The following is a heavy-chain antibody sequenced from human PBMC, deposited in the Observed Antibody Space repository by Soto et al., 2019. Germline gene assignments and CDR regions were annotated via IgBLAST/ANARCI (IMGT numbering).Heavy chain of an antibody. D-gene: IGHD3-22*01. CDR2: ISGSGGST. Sequence: EVQLLESGGGLVQPGGSLRLSCAVSGFTFSSYVMSWVRQAPGKGLEWVSAISGSGGSTYYADSVKGRFTISRDNSKNTLYLQMNSLRADDTAVYYCAKVGYYDSSGPNWFDPWGQGTLVTVSS. V-gene: IGHV3-23*01. J-gene: IGHJ5*02. CDR3: AKVGYYDSSGPNWFDP. CDR1: GFTFSSYV.